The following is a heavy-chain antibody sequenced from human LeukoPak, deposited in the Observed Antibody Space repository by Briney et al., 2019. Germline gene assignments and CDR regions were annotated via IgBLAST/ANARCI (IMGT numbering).Heavy chain of an antibody. CDR3: ARASYCGGDCYWLDY. J-gene: IGHJ4*02. CDR1: GGSISSGSYY. Sequence: SETLSLTCTVSGGSISSGSYYWSWIRQPAGKGLEWIGYIYYSGSTNYNPSLKSRVTISVDTSKNQFSLKLSSVTAADTAVYYCARASYCGGDCYWLDYWGQGTLVTVSS. CDR2: IYYSGST. D-gene: IGHD2-21*01. V-gene: IGHV4-61*10.